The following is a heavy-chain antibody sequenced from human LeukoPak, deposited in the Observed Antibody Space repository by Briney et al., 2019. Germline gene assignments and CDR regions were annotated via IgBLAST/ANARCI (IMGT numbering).Heavy chain of an antibody. D-gene: IGHD6-13*01. CDR2: INHSGST. Sequence: SETLSLTCAVYGGSFSGYYWSWIRQPPGKGLEWIGEINHSGSTNYNPSLKSRVTISVDTSKNQFSLKLSSVTAADTAVYYCARGRDSSSWYYFDYWGQGALVTVSS. V-gene: IGHV4-34*01. CDR1: GGSFSGYY. CDR3: ARGRDSSSWYYFDY. J-gene: IGHJ4*02.